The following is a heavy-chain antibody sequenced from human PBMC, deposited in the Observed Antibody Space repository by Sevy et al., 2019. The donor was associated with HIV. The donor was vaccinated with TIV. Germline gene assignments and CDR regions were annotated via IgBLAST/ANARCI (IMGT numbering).Heavy chain of an antibody. CDR1: GFTFDAYA. CDR3: AKGSTSSITSCMDV. D-gene: IGHD2-2*01. J-gene: IGHJ6*02. CDR2: INWNSGSI. V-gene: IGHV3-9*01. Sequence: GGSLRLSCAASGFTFDAYAMHWVRQAPGKGLEWVSGINWNSGSIVYGDSVKGRFTISRDNAKNSLYLQMKSLRAEDTAFYYCAKGSTSSITSCMDVWGQRTTVTVSS.